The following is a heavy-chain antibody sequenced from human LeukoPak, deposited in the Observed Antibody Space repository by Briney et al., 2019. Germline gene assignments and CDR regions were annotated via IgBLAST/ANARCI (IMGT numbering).Heavy chain of an antibody. D-gene: IGHD3-22*01. Sequence: SGGSLRLSCAASGFTFSSYAMTWVRQAPGKGLEWVSGISVSGDSTFYADSVKGRFTVSRGNSKNTLYLQMNSLRAEDTAVYYCAKSLFYDSSGQAFDYWGQGTLVTVSS. CDR3: AKSLFYDSSGQAFDY. CDR1: GFTFSSYA. V-gene: IGHV3-23*01. CDR2: ISVSGDST. J-gene: IGHJ4*02.